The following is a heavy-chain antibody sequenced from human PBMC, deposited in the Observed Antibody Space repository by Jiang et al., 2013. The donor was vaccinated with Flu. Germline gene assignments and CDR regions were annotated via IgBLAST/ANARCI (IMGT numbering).Heavy chain of an antibody. Sequence: QLVESGAEVKKPGESLKISCKGSGYSFAGYWIAWVRQVPGKGLEWMGVFYPDDSRIRYSPSFQGQVTMSGDKSITTAYLQWGSLKASDTAMYYCARLSCGITFGRTCLDYWGQGTLVTVSS. D-gene: IGHD3-16*01. J-gene: IGHJ4*02. CDR3: ARLSCGITFGRTCLDY. V-gene: IGHV5-51*03. CDR2: FYPDDSRI. CDR1: GYSFAGYW.